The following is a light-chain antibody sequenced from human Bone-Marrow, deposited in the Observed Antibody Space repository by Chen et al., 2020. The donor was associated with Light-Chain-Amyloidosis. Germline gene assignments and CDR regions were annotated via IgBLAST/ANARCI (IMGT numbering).Light chain of an antibody. Sequence: EIVLTQSPGTLSLSPGEGANLTCRASQTISSNYLTWYQQKFGQAPRLLIYGSSSSATGIPDRFTGSGSGTDFTITINRLGTEDFAMYYCQQYGTSPLTFGGGTKVEIK. CDR1: QTISSNY. V-gene: IGKV3-20*01. J-gene: IGKJ4*01. CDR3: QQYGTSPLT. CDR2: GSS.